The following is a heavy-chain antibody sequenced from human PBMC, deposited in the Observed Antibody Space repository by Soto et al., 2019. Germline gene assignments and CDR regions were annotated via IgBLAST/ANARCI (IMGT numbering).Heavy chain of an antibody. D-gene: IGHD4-17*01. V-gene: IGHV3-30-3*01. CDR3: ARVLSDGDYYYYYGMDV. J-gene: IGHJ6*02. CDR1: GFTFSSYA. Sequence: VQLVESGGGVVQPGRSLRLSCAASGFTFSSYAMHWVRQAPGKGLEWVAVISYDGSNKYYADSVKGRFTISRDNSKNTLYLQMNSLRAEDTAVYYCARVLSDGDYYYYYGMDVWGQGTTVTVSS. CDR2: ISYDGSNK.